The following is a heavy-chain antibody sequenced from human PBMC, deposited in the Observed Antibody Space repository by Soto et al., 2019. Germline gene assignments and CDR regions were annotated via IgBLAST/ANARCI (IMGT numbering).Heavy chain of an antibody. CDR2: IYWDDSK. CDR1: GFSLSTSGVG. J-gene: IGHJ4*02. Sequence: QITLKESGPTLVRPTQTLTLTCAFSGFSLSTSGVGVGWIRQPPGKALEWLAVIYWDDSKHYSPSLRSRLTITKDTSQNQVVPTMTNMDPMDTGTYYCAHKGPEDWPLDYWGQGTLVTVSS. CDR3: AHKGPEDWPLDY. V-gene: IGHV2-5*02. D-gene: IGHD3-9*01.